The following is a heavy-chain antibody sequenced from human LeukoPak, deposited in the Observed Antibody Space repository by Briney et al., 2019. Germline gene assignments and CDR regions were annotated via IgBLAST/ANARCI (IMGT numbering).Heavy chain of an antibody. V-gene: IGHV3-23*01. J-gene: IGHJ4*02. CDR3: AKDSAAVTGTGNIDY. Sequence: GGSQRLSCAASGFTFSSYAMSWVRQAPGKGLEWVSSISGSDGTTYYADSVKGRFTISRDNAKNSLYLQMNSLRAEDTALYYCAKDSAAVTGTGNIDYWGQGTLVTVSS. D-gene: IGHD6-19*01. CDR1: GFTFSSYA. CDR2: ISGSDGTT.